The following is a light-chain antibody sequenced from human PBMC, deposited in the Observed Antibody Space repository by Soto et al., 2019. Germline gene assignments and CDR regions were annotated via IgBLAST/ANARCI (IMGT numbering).Light chain of an antibody. J-gene: IGLJ1*01. CDR3: CSFAAGNTYV. CDR1: SSDVGTYNL. V-gene: IGLV2-23*01. CDR2: EGG. Sequence: QSVLTQPASVSGSPGQSIALSCTGTSSDVGTYNLVSWYQQHPDKAPKLLISEGGKRPSGVSDRFSGSKSGNTASLTISGLQAEDEADYYCCSFAAGNTYVFGTGTKVTVL.